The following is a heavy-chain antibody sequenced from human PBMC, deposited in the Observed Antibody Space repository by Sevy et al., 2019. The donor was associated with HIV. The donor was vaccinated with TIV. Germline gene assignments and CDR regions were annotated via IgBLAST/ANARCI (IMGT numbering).Heavy chain of an antibody. Sequence: GESLKISCTASGFTFGDYAISWFRQAPGKGLEWVGFIRTKHYGGTTEYAESVKGRFTISRGDSKNIAYLQRNSLKTEDTAVYYCTRGEGHCGGDCYSAAPGWFGPWGQGTLLTVSS. J-gene: IGHJ5*02. CDR1: GFTFGDYA. V-gene: IGHV3-49*03. CDR2: IRTKHYGGTT. D-gene: IGHD2-21*02. CDR3: TRGEGHCGGDCYSAAPGWFGP.